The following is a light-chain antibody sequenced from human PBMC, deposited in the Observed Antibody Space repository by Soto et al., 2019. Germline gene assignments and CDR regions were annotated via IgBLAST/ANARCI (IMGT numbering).Light chain of an antibody. J-gene: IGLJ1*01. CDR2: QVT. CDR1: INDVGGYNY. V-gene: IGLV2-8*01. Sequence: QSVVSQPPSASGSPGQSVTISCAGTINDVGGYNYVSWYQQHPGKVPQLMIYQVTKRPSGVPDRFSASKSDTTASLTISGLQAEDEGDYYCMSYAGGNRFVFGTGTKVPS. CDR3: MSYAGGNRFV.